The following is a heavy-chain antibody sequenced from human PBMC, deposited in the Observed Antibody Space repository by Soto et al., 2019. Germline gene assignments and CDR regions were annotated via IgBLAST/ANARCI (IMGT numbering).Heavy chain of an antibody. V-gene: IGHV4-4*07. Sequence: PSETLSLTCSVSGGSIRGYYWSLIRQPVGKALEWIGRIYRSGSTNYSPSLKSRVTMSEDTSKNQVSLKLSSVTAPDTAVYYCARGDIEYSTSQLDYWGQGTMVTVSS. D-gene: IGHD5-12*01. CDR2: IYRSGST. CDR3: ARGDIEYSTSQLDY. J-gene: IGHJ4*02. CDR1: GGSIRGYY.